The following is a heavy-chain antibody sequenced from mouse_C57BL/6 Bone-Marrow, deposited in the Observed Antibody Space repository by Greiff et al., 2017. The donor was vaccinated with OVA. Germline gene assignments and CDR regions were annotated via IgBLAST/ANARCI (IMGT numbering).Heavy chain of an antibody. D-gene: IGHD1-1*01. CDR3: ARSHYYGRSY. V-gene: IGHV1-59*01. CDR2: IDPSDSYT. CDR1: GYTFTSYW. Sequence: VQLQQPGAELVRPGTSVKLSCKASGYTFTSYWMHWVKQRPGQGLEWIGVIDPSDSYTNYNQKFKGKATLTVDTSSSTAYMQLSSLTSEDSAGYYCARSHYYGRSYWGQGTLVTVSA. J-gene: IGHJ3*01.